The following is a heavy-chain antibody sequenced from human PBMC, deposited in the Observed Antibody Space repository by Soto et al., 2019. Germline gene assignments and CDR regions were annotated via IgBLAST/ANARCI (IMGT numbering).Heavy chain of an antibody. J-gene: IGHJ4*02. Sequence: PGRSLRLSCAASGFTFSSYGMHWVRQAPGKGLEWVAVIWDDGSNKYYADAVKGRFTISRDNSKNTLYLQMNSLRAEDTAVYYCARASRPYIAVAYYFAYWGQGTLVTVSS. CDR2: IWDDGSNK. V-gene: IGHV3-33*01. D-gene: IGHD6-19*01. CDR1: GFTFSSYG. CDR3: ARASRPYIAVAYYFAY.